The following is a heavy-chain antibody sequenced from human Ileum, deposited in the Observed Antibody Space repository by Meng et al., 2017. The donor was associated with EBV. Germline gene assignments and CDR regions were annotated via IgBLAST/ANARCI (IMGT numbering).Heavy chain of an antibody. V-gene: IGHV4-4*02. CDR1: GGSISSSTW. CDR2: IYHSGST. D-gene: IGHD6-19*01. CDR3: ASFPPPGKQWLVTDY. J-gene: IGHJ4*02. Sequence: GLRQDSGPVLRHPSGTLSLTCAVSGGSISSSTWWSWARQPPGKGLEWIGEIYHSGSTNYNPSLKSRVTISVDKSKNQFSLKLSSVTAADTAVYYCASFPPPGKQWLVTDYWGQGTLVTRLL.